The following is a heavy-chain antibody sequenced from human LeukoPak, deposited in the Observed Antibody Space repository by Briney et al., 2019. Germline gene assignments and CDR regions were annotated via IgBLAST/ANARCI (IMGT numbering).Heavy chain of an antibody. D-gene: IGHD5-18*01. CDR2: INHSGST. Sequence: SETLSLTCAVYGGSFSGYYWSWLRQPPGKGLEWIGEINHSGSTNYNPSLKSRVTISVDTSKNQFSLKLSSVTAADTAVYYCARCKGGYSYGHIYYYYYYMDVWGKGTTVTVSS. V-gene: IGHV4-34*01. CDR3: ARCKGGYSYGHIYYYYYYMDV. J-gene: IGHJ6*03. CDR1: GGSFSGYY.